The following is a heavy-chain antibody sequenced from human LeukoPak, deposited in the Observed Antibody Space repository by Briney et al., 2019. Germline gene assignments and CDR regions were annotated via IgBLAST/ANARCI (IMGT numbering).Heavy chain of an antibody. Sequence: LGGSLRLSCAASGFTFSSYSMNWVRQAPGQGLEWVSSISSSSSYIYYADSVKGRFTISRDNAKNSLYMQMNSLRAEDTAVYYCARDGELLDYWGQGTLVTVSS. V-gene: IGHV3-21*01. J-gene: IGHJ4*02. CDR1: GFTFSSYS. CDR3: ARDGELLDY. CDR2: ISSSSSYI. D-gene: IGHD1-26*01.